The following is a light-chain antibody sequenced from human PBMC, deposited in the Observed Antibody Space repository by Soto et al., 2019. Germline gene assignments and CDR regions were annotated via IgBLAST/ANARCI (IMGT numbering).Light chain of an antibody. J-gene: IGKJ4*01. CDR3: QQRSNYA. V-gene: IGKV3-11*01. Sequence: EVVLTQSPVTLSLSPGERATLSCRASQSFRGLLAWYQQKPGQAPRLLIYDAYNRATGIPPRFSGSGSGTDFTLTISRLEPEDFAVYWCQQRSNYAFGGGTKVDIK. CDR1: QSFRGL. CDR2: DAY.